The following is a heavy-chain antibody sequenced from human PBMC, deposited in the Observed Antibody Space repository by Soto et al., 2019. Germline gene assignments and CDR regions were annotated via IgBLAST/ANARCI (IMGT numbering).Heavy chain of an antibody. CDR1: RFTFSDYN. D-gene: IGHD7-27*01. J-gene: IGHJ4*02. V-gene: IGHV3-48*02. Sequence: PGGSLRLSCAASRFTFSDYNMDWVRQAPGKGLEWVAYISKSSSTIYYADSVKGRFTISRDNAKNSLYLQMNSLSDEDTAVYYCARDGDRNGNSDYWGQGTLVTVPS. CDR3: ARDGDRNGNSDY. CDR2: ISKSSSTI.